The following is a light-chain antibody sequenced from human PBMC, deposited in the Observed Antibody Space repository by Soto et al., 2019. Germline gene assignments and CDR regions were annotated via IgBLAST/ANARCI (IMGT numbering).Light chain of an antibody. J-gene: IGKJ1*01. V-gene: IGKV1-39*01. Sequence: DIQMTQSPSSLSSSLGDRVTITCRASQSISSYLNWYQQKPGQAPKLLIYAASSLPSGVPSRFSGSGSGTDFTLTISRLQPEDVATYQCQQSWSTARTFGQGTKVDIK. CDR1: QSISSY. CDR2: AAS. CDR3: QQSWSTART.